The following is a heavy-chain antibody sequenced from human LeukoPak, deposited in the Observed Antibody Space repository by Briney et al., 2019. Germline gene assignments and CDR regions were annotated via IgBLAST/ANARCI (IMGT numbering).Heavy chain of an antibody. V-gene: IGHV4-4*07. CDR3: ARPQSGLGWFDP. CDR2: IYSTGIT. CDR1: GGSINTYY. Sequence: PSETLSLTCTVSGGSINTYYWSWIRQPAGKGLEWVGRIYSTGITTYNPSLKGRVTMSVDTSKNQFSLKLSSLTAADTAVYYCARPQSGLGWFDPWGQGILVTVSS. J-gene: IGHJ5*02.